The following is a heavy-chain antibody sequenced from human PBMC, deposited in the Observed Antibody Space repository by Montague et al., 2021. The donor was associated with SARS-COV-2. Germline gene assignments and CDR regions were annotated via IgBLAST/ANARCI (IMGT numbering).Heavy chain of an antibody. Sequence: SETLSLTCTRLGAWINGADWSWIRQHPRKTREWNGDIYYRGSTNYNPSLKTRVTISVDTSKNQFSLKLNSMTAADTAVYYCAREDRWNWFDPWGQGTLVIVSS. D-gene: IGHD5-24*01. CDR3: AREDRWNWFDP. J-gene: IGHJ5*02. CDR2: IYYRGST. CDR1: GAWINGAD. V-gene: IGHV4-59*01.